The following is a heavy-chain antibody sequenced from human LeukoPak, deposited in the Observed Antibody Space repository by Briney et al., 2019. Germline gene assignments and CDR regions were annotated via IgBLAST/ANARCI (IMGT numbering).Heavy chain of an antibody. CDR3: STRVPNAFDI. CDR2: IKSKAISYAT. Sequence: GGSLRLSCVASGFTFSGSSIHWVRQASGKGLEWVGRIKSKAISYATAYAASVKGRFTISRDDSKNTAYLQMNSLKTEDTAVYYCSTRVPNAFDIWGQGTMVTVSS. J-gene: IGHJ3*02. V-gene: IGHV3-73*01. CDR1: GFTFSGSS. D-gene: IGHD4/OR15-4a*01.